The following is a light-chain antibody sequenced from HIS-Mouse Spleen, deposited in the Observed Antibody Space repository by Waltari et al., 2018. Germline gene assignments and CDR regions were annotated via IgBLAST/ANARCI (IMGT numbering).Light chain of an antibody. V-gene: IGLV2-23*01. Sequence: QSALTQPASVSGSPGQSTTISCTGTSSYVGSYNLVSWYQQHPGKAPKLMIYEGSKRPSGVSNRFSGSKSGNTASLTISGLQAEDEADYYCCSYAGSSTFVFGGGTKLTVL. CDR1: SSYVGSYNL. CDR3: CSYAGSSTFV. CDR2: EGS. J-gene: IGLJ2*01.